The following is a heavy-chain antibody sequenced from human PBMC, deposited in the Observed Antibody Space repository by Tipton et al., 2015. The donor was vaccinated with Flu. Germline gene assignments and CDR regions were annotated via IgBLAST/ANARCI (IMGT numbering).Heavy chain of an antibody. D-gene: IGHD3-16*02. CDR2: IYTSGST. CDR1: GDSISSYY. CDR3: ARDYLLGDLSFFEN. J-gene: IGHJ4*02. V-gene: IGHV4-4*07. Sequence: TLSLTCTVSGDSISSYYWSWIRQPAGKGLEWIGRIYTSGSTNYNASLKSRVTMSVDTSKNQFSLKLSSVTVADTAVYYCARDYLLGDLSFFENWGQGTLVTVSS.